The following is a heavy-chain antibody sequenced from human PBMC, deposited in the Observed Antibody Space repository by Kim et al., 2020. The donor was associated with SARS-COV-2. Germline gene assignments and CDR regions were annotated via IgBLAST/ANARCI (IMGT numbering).Heavy chain of an antibody. D-gene: IGHD3-22*01. J-gene: IGHJ5*02. CDR3: ASSFHALRSGYNWFDP. Sequence: FQGRVTITADESTSTAYMELSSLRAEDTAVYYCASSFHALRSGYNWFDPWGQGTLVTVSS. V-gene: IGHV1-69*01.